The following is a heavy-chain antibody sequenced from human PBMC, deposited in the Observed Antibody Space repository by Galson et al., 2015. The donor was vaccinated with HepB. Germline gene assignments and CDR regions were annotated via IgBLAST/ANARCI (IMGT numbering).Heavy chain of an antibody. Sequence: ALRLSCAASGFTFSSYAMHWVRQAPGKGLEWVAVIWYDGSNKYYADSVKGRFTISRDNSKNTLYLQMNSLRAEDTAVYYCAKRGYNWNDDYWGQGTLVTVSS. V-gene: IGHV3-33*06. CDR1: GFTFSSYA. J-gene: IGHJ4*02. D-gene: IGHD1-1*01. CDR3: AKRGYNWNDDY. CDR2: IWYDGSNK.